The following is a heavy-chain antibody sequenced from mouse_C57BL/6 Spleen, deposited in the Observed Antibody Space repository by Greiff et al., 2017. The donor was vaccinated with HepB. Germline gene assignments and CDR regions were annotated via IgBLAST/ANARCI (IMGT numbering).Heavy chain of an antibody. CDR1: GYTFTSYW. Sequence: VQLQQSGTELVKPGASVKLSCKASGYTFTSYWMHWVKQRPGQGLEWIGNINPSNGGTNYNEKFKSKATLTVDKSSSTAYMQLSSLTSEDSAVYYCSRYTVIGALFDYWGQGTTLTVSS. CDR2: INPSNGGT. CDR3: SRYTVIGALFDY. D-gene: IGHD1-1*01. V-gene: IGHV1-53*01. J-gene: IGHJ2*01.